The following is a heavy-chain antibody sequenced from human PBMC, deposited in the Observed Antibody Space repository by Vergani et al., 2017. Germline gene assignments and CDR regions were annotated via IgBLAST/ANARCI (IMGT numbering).Heavy chain of an antibody. D-gene: IGHD4-17*01. CDR1: GFNFPSFT. V-gene: IGHV3-21*06. CDR3: ARDITASVKSPPHPDLFDP. J-gene: IGHJ5*02. CDR2: IKFPPGEI. Sequence: EAYLVQSGGGLVTPGGSLRLSCAASGFNFPSFTMNWVRQAPGRGLEWISSIKFPPGEIFYADSVKGRFTISRDNVKNVLFLQMEKLRAADTGVYFCARDITASVKSPPHPDLFDPWGQGSLVTVSS.